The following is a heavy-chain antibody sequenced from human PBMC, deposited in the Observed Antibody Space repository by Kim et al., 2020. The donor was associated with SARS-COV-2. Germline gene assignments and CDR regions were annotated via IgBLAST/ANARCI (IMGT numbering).Heavy chain of an antibody. Sequence: GGSLRLSCAASGFTFSSYGMHWVRQAPGKGLEWVAVIWYDGSSKYYADSVKGRFTISRDNSKNTLYLQMNSLRAEDTAVYYCARGGDPFYYYYYGMDVWGQGTTVTVSS. J-gene: IGHJ6*02. CDR2: IWYDGSSK. V-gene: IGHV3-33*01. CDR3: ARGGDPFYYYYYGMDV. D-gene: IGHD2-21*02. CDR1: GFTFSSYG.